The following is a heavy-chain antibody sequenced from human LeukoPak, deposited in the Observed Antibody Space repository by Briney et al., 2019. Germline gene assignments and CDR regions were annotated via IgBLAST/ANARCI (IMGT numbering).Heavy chain of an antibody. CDR2: IYYSGST. CDR3: ARDVYDSSGYYRVFDY. Sequence: SETLSLTCTVSGGSISSRSYYWGWIRQPPGKGLEWIGSIYYSGSTYYNPSLKSRVTISVDTSKNQFSLKLTSVTAADTAVYYCARDVYDSSGYYRVFDYWGQGTLVTVSS. V-gene: IGHV4-39*07. D-gene: IGHD3-22*01. J-gene: IGHJ4*02. CDR1: GGSISSRSYY.